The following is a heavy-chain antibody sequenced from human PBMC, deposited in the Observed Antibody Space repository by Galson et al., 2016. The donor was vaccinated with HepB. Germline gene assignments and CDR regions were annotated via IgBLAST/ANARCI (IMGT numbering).Heavy chain of an antibody. CDR2: TSSDGSNK. Sequence: SLRLSCAASGFTFSSYGMHWVRQAPGKGLEWVAVTSSDGSNKHYADSVKGLFTISRDNSKKTLYLQMNSLRAEDTAVYYCAKVSDEYYFDYWGQGTLVTVSS. CDR3: AKVSDEYYFDY. V-gene: IGHV3-30*18. CDR1: GFTFSSYG. J-gene: IGHJ4*02.